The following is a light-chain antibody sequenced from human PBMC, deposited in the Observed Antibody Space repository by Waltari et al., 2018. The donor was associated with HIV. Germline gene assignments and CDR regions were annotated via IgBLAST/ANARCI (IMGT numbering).Light chain of an antibody. CDR3: FSYAGNNFLL. CDR2: DVS. CDR1: SSDIGLYNF. V-gene: IGLV2-8*01. J-gene: IGLJ2*01. Sequence: QSALTQPPSASGSPGQSVTISCAGTSSDIGLYNFVSWYQHQPGKAPKLMISDVSRRPSGVPDRFSGSKSGNTASLTVSGLQADDEATYYCFSYAGNNFLLFGGGTKLTVL.